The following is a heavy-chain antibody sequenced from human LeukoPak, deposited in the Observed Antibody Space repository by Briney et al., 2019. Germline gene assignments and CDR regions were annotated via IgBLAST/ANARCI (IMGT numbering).Heavy chain of an antibody. CDR1: GFTFSSYL. Sequence: GGSLRLSCAASGFTFSSYLMSWVRQAPGKGLEWVANIKQDGSEKYYVDSVKGRFTISRDNAKNSLYLQMNSLRAEDTAVYYCARRQVGDIWGQGTMVTVSS. D-gene: IGHD1-26*01. CDR2: IKQDGSEK. V-gene: IGHV3-7*01. CDR3: ARRQVGDI. J-gene: IGHJ3*02.